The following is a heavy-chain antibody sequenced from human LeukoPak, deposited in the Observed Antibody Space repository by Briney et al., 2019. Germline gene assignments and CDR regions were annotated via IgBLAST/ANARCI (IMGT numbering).Heavy chain of an antibody. CDR2: IYYSGST. J-gene: IGHJ3*02. CDR1: GGSISISRYS. D-gene: IGHD2-15*01. CDR3: ARSPLASCSGGSCYSFAFDI. Sequence: SETLSLTCTVSGGSISISRYSWGWIRQPPGKGLEWIGSIYYSGSTYYHPSLKSRVAISVDTSKHQFSLKLSSVTAADTAVYYCARSPLASCSGGSCYSFAFDIWGQGTMVTVSS. V-gene: IGHV4-39*01.